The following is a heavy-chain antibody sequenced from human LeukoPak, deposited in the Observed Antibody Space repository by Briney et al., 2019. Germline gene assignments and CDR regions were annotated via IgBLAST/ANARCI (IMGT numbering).Heavy chain of an antibody. Sequence: PGGSLRLSCAASEFTFSSNYMSWVRQAPGKGLEWVSVIYSGGSTYYADSVKGRFTISRDNSNNTLYLQMNSLKAEDTAVYYCARDYYDSSGYRHDAFDIWGQGTTVTVSS. CDR2: IYSGGST. CDR3: ARDYYDSSGYRHDAFDI. V-gene: IGHV3-53*01. J-gene: IGHJ3*02. CDR1: EFTFSSNY. D-gene: IGHD3-22*01.